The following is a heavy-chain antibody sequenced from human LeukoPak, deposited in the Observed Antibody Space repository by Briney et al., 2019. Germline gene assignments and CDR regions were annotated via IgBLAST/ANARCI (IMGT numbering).Heavy chain of an antibody. D-gene: IGHD6-13*01. CDR2: IYYSGST. V-gene: IGHV4-59*01. CDR3: AIAAAGSWFDP. Sequence: SETLSLTCTVSGGSISSYYWSWIRQPPGMGLEWIGYIYYSGSTNYNPSLKSRVTISVDTSKNQFSLKLSSVTAADTAVYYCAIAAAGSWFDPWGQGTLVTVSS. J-gene: IGHJ5*02. CDR1: GGSISSYY.